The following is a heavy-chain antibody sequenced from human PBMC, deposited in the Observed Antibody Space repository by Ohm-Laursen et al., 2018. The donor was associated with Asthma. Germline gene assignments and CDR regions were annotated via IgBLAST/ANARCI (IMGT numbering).Heavy chain of an antibody. Sequence: GASVTVSCKASGYTFTGYYMHWVRQAPGQGLAWMGRINPNSGGTNYAQKFQGRVTMTRDTSISAAYMELSRLRSDDTAVYYCAREPYYYDSSGYAEGHFDYWGQGTLVTVSS. J-gene: IGHJ4*02. V-gene: IGHV1-2*06. CDR3: AREPYYYDSSGYAEGHFDY. CDR1: GYTFTGYY. D-gene: IGHD3-22*01. CDR2: INPNSGGT.